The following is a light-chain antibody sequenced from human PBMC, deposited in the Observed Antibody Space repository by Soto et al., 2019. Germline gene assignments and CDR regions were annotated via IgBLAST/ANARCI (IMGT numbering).Light chain of an antibody. CDR3: QQYNSYWT. J-gene: IGKJ1*01. CDR2: DAS. Sequence: GVIVTITCRASQSIVGWLAWYQQKPGKAPKLLIYDASNLESGVPSRFSGSGSGTEFTLTISSLQPDDFGTYYCQQYNSYWTFGQGTKVEVK. V-gene: IGKV1-5*01. CDR1: QSIVGW.